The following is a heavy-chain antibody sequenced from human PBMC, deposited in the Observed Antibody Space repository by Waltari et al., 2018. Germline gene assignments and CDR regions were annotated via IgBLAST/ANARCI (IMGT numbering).Heavy chain of an antibody. CDR3: ARDRGRGYSYGYWFDP. V-gene: IGHV4-61*02. Sequence: QVQLQESGPGLGRPSQTLSLTCPVPGASISGVSYYWSGIRHPPGKGLEWIGRIYTSGSTNYNPSLKSRVTISVDTSKNQFSLKLSSVTAADTAVYYCARDRGRGYSYGYWFDPWGQGTLVTVSS. J-gene: IGHJ5*02. D-gene: IGHD5-18*01. CDR1: GASISGVSYY. CDR2: IYTSGST.